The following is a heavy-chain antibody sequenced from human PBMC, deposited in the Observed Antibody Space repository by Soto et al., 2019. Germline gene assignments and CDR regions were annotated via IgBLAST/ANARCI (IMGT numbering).Heavy chain of an antibody. D-gene: IGHD4-17*01. CDR3: ARHLSPLRGVTTENYYFDY. CDR2: IYYSGST. V-gene: IGHV4-39*01. J-gene: IGHJ4*02. Sequence: SETLSLTCTVSGGSISSSSYYWGWIRQPPGKGLEWIGSIYYSGSTNYNPSLKSRVTISVDTSKNQFSLKLSSVTAADTAVYYCARHLSPLRGVTTENYYFDYWGQGTLVTVSS. CDR1: GGSISSSSYY.